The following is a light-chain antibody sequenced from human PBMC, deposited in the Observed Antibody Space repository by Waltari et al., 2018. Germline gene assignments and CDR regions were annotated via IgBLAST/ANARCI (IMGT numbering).Light chain of an antibody. CDR1: QHLNTF. V-gene: IGKV1-39*01. J-gene: IGKJ4*01. CDR3: QQVSSLPLT. Sequence: DIQMTQSPPSLAASIGDKVTIPCRASQHLNTFLNWFQQQPGKAPKLLIYSASTLQTGVPSRFSGTGSGTDFTLTISGLQPEDVATYFCQQVSSLPLTFGGGTRVEI. CDR2: SAS.